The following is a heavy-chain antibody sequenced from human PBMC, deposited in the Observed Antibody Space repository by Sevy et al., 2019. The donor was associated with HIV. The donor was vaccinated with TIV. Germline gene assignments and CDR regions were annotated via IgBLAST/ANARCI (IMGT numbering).Heavy chain of an antibody. D-gene: IGHD3-22*01. V-gene: IGHV1-24*01. CDR1: GYTLTELS. CDR3: ATARTEYYDSSGYYGMDV. Sequence: ASVKVTCKVSGYTLTELSMHWVRQAHGKGLEWMGGFDPEDGETIYAQKFQGRVTMTEDTSTDTAYMELSSLRSEDTAVYYCATARTEYYDSSGYYGMDVWGQGTTVTVSS. CDR2: FDPEDGET. J-gene: IGHJ6*02.